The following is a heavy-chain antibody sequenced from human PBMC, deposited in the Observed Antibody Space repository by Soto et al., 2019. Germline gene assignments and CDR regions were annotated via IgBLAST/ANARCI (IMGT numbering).Heavy chain of an antibody. J-gene: IGHJ6*02. CDR2: IIPILGIA. CDR3: AREVEFIAAAVYYYYGMDV. Sequence: QVQLVQSGAEVKKPGSSVKVSCKASGGTFSSYTISWVRQAPGQGLEWMGRIIPILGIANYAQKFQGRVTITADKSTSTAYMELSSLRSEDTAVYYCAREVEFIAAAVYYYYGMDVWGQGTTVTVSS. CDR1: GGTFSSYT. D-gene: IGHD6-13*01. V-gene: IGHV1-69*08.